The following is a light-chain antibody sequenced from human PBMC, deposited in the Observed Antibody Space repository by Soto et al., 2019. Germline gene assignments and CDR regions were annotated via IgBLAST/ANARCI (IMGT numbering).Light chain of an antibody. CDR1: QMTNDY. J-gene: IGKJ1*01. CDR2: AAS. Sequence: DIQMTQTPSSLSASVGDRVTITCRASQMTNDYLNWYQQKPGKAPKLLIYAASTLESGVPSRFSGSGSGTDFTLTINSLQPEDFATYYCQQSHSARTFGQGTKVDIK. CDR3: QQSHSART. V-gene: IGKV1-39*01.